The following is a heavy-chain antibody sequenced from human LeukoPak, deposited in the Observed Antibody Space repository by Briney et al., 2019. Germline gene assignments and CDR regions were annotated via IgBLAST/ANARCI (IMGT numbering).Heavy chain of an antibody. D-gene: IGHD2-2*01. CDR1: GYTFTSYD. V-gene: IGHV1-8*03. CDR3: ARAHSAVVVPAAYSPDAFDI. Sequence: ASVKVSCKASGYTFTSYDINWVRQATGQGLEWMGWMNPNSGNTGYAQKFQGRVTITRNTSISTAYMELSSLRSEDTAVYYCARAHSAVVVPAAYSPDAFDIWGQGTMVTVSS. J-gene: IGHJ3*02. CDR2: MNPNSGNT.